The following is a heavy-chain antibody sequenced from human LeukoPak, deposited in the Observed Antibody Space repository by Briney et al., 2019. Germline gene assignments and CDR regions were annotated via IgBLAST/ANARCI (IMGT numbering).Heavy chain of an antibody. CDR1: GGSIPGHF. J-gene: IGHJ4*02. CDR3: ARNNGWYSHDY. D-gene: IGHD6-19*01. Sequence: PSETLSLTCSVSGGSIPGHFWSWIRQPPGKGLEWIAYIHYTGSTNYNPSLGSRVTISVDTSKNQFSLKLSSVTAADTAVYYCARNNGWYSHDYWGQGMLVTVSS. V-gene: IGHV4-59*11. CDR2: IHYTGST.